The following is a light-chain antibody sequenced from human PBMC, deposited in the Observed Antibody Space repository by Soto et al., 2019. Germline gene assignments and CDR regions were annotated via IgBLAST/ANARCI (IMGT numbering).Light chain of an antibody. V-gene: IGKV1-5*01. CDR3: QQYKSYSYS. Sequence: DIQMTQSPSILSASVGDRVTITCRASQSISNWLAWYQQKPGRAPKVLIYDASSLKSGAPSRFSGSGSGTEFTLTFSSLQPDDLAKYSGQQYKSYSYSVGRRTNLEI. J-gene: IGKJ2*03. CDR1: QSISNW. CDR2: DAS.